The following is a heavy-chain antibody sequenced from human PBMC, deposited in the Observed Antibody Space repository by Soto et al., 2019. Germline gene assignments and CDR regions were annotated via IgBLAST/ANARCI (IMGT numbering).Heavy chain of an antibody. J-gene: IGHJ4*02. CDR1: GFTFSSYG. CDR2: SSATGAGT. CDR3: AKDRRAGGNYGFYSDF. D-gene: IGHD1-7*01. V-gene: IGHV3-23*01. Sequence: EVQLLESGGGLVQPGGSLRLSCAASGFTFSSYGMTWVRQAPGKGLEWVSFSSATGAGTYYADSVKGRFTISSDNSKNTLYLQMTSLRAADTAVYYCAKDRRAGGNYGFYSDFWGQGALVIVSS.